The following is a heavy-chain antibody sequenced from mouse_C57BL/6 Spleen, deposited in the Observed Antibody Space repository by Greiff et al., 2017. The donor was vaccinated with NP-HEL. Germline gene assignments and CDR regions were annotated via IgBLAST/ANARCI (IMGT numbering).Heavy chain of an antibody. J-gene: IGHJ1*03. D-gene: IGHD1-1*01. CDR2: ISDGGSYT. CDR1: GFTFSSYA. CDR3: ARDGGHYYGTHWYFDV. V-gene: IGHV5-4*01. Sequence: EVMLVESGGGLVKPGGSLKLSCAASGFTFSSYAMSWVRQTPEKRLEWVATISDGGSYTYYPDNVKGRFTISRDNAKNNLYLQMSHLKSEDTAMYYCARDGGHYYGTHWYFDVWGTGTTVTVSS.